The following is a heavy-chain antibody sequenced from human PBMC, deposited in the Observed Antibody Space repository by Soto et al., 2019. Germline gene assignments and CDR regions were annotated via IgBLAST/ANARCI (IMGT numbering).Heavy chain of an antibody. D-gene: IGHD3-3*01. J-gene: IGHJ4*02. Sequence: QLVESGGGVVQPGRSLRLSCAASGFTFSSYGMHWVRQAPGKGLEWVAAISYDGSNTYHADSVKGRFTISRDNSKDTLFLQMDSLRAEDTAVYHCANARSYYDLWSGYQEGDCFDYWGQGTLVTVSS. CDR1: GFTFSSYG. V-gene: IGHV3-30*18. CDR2: ISYDGSNT. CDR3: ANARSYYDLWSGYQEGDCFDY.